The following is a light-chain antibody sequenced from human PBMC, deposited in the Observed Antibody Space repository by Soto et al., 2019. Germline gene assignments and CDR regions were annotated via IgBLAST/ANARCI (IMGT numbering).Light chain of an antibody. CDR2: GAS. J-gene: IGKJ1*01. V-gene: IGKV3-15*01. CDR1: QSVSSN. Sequence: EMVMTQSPATLSVSPGERATLSCRASQSVSSNLAWYQQKPGQAPRLLIYGASTRATGIPARFSGSGSGTEFTLTISSLQSEYFAVYHCQQYNNWPRTFGQGT. CDR3: QQYNNWPRT.